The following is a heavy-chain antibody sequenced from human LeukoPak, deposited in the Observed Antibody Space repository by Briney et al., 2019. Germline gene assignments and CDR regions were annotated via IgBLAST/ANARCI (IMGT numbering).Heavy chain of an antibody. J-gene: IGHJ4*02. D-gene: IGHD3-10*01. V-gene: IGHV3-48*04. CDR3: ARDSGGFDY. CDR2: ITSTSSTI. Sequence: GGSLRLSCAASGFNFTIHAVSWVRQAPGKGLEWVSYITSTSSTIYYADSVKGRFTISRDNAKNSLYLQMNSLRADDTALYYCARDSGGFDYWGQGTLVTVSS. CDR1: GFNFTIHA.